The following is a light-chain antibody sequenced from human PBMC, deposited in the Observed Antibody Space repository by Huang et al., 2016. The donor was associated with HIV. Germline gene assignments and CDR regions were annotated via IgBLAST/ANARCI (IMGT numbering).Light chain of an antibody. CDR2: LGS. J-gene: IGKJ5*01. CDR1: QSLLHSNGYHY. Sequence: DIVMTQSPLSLPVTPGEPASISCRSSQSLLHSNGYHYLEWYLQKQGQSPQLLIYLGSNRASGVPDRCSGSGSGTDFTLKISRVEAEDVGVYYCMQALQTPGFGQGTRLEIK. V-gene: IGKV2-28*01. CDR3: MQALQTPG.